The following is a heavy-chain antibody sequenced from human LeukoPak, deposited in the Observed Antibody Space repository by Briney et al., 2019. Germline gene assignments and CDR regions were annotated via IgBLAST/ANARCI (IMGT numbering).Heavy chain of an antibody. D-gene: IGHD3-3*01. CDR1: GHTFTNSY. J-gene: IGHJ6*02. CDR2: ISPSGSSA. V-gene: IGHV1-46*01. Sequence: GASVTVSCKASGHTFTNSYMHWVRQAPGQGLEWMGIISPSGSSADYAQKFQGRISMTRDSSTSTVYMELSSLRSEDTAIYYCARDLDGDPYGMDVWGQGTTVTVSS. CDR3: ARDLDGDPYGMDV.